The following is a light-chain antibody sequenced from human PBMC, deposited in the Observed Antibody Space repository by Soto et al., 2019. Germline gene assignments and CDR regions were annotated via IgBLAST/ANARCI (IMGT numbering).Light chain of an antibody. CDR3: QQYNSYPWT. Sequence: AIQMTQSPSSLSASVGGRVTITCRASQGIKNDLGWYQQKPGKAPKLLIYKASTLESGVPSNFSGSGSGTEFTLTISSLQTEDFATYYCQQYNSYPWTFGQGTKVDIK. V-gene: IGKV1-6*01. CDR1: QGIKND. J-gene: IGKJ1*01. CDR2: KAS.